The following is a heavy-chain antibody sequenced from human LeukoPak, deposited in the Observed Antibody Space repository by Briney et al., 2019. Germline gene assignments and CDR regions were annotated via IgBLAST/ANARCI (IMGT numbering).Heavy chain of an antibody. CDR3: ARADPMTPGAFDI. Sequence: SVKVSCKASGGTFSSYAISWVRQAPGQGLEWMGGIIPIFGTANYAQKFQGRVTITADESTSTAYMELSSLRSEDTAVYYCARADPMTPGAFDIWGQGTMVTVSS. CDR2: IIPIFGTA. V-gene: IGHV1-69*13. D-gene: IGHD3-22*01. CDR1: GGTFSSYA. J-gene: IGHJ3*02.